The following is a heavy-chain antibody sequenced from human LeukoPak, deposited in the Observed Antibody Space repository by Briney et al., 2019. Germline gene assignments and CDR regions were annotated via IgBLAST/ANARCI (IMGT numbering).Heavy chain of an antibody. Sequence: GASVKVSCKASGYTFTSYGISWVRQAPGQGLEWMGWISAYNGNTSYAQKLQGRVTMTTDTSTSTAYMELRSLRSDDTAVYYCARDRENDYGDYSHYFDYWGQGTLITVSS. CDR1: GYTFTSYG. J-gene: IGHJ4*02. CDR3: ARDRENDYGDYSHYFDY. D-gene: IGHD4-17*01. CDR2: ISAYNGNT. V-gene: IGHV1-18*01.